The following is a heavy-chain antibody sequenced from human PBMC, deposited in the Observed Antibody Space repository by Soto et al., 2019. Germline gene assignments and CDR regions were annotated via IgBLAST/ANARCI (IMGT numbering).Heavy chain of an antibody. CDR2: TYYRSKWYN. CDR3: AREEQLVPNWFDP. Sequence: SQTLSLTCAISGDSVSGNSAAWNLIRQSPSRGLEWLGRTYYRSKWYNDYAVSVKSRITINPDTSKNQFSLQLNSVTPEDTAVYYCAREEQLVPNWFDPWGQGTLVTVSS. CDR1: GDSVSGNSAA. V-gene: IGHV6-1*01. J-gene: IGHJ5*02. D-gene: IGHD6-13*01.